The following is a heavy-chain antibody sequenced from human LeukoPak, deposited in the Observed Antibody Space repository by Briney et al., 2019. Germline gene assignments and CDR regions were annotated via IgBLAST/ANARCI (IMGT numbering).Heavy chain of an antibody. J-gene: IGHJ3*02. D-gene: IGHD2-15*01. CDR2: IYTSGST. V-gene: IGHV4-4*07. CDR1: GGSISSYY. Sequence: SETLSLTCTVSGGSISSYYWSWIRQPAGKGLEWIGRIYTSGSTNYNPSLKSRVTMSVDTSNNKFSLKLTSLTAADTAVYYCVRHLSAGRPAFDIWGQGTMVTVSS. CDR3: VRHLSAGRPAFDI.